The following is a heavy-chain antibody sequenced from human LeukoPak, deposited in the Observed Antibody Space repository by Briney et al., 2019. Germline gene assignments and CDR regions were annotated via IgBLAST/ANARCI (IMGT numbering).Heavy chain of an antibody. J-gene: IGHJ4*02. CDR3: ARDLDGYNYYFDY. CDR2: ISSSSSYI. V-gene: IGHV3-21*01. CDR1: GFIFSNYA. Sequence: KAGGSLRLSCAASGFIFSNYAMSWVRQAPGKGLEWVSSISSSSSYIYYADSVKGRFTISRDNAKNSLYLQMNSLRAEDTAVYYCARDLDGYNYYFDYWGQGTLVTVSS. D-gene: IGHD5-24*01.